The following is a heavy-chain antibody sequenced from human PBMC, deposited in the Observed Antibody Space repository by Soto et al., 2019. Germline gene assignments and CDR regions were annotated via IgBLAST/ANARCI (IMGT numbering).Heavy chain of an antibody. Sequence: LRLSCAASGFTFSSYAMSWVRQAPGKGLEWVSTISGSGGSTYYADSVRGRFTISRDNSKNTLYLQINSLRDEDTSVYYCAKGAHTNYFYYGMDVWGQGTTVTVSS. J-gene: IGHJ6*02. CDR2: ISGSGGST. D-gene: IGHD3-16*01. CDR3: AKGAHTNYFYYGMDV. V-gene: IGHV3-23*01. CDR1: GFTFSSYA.